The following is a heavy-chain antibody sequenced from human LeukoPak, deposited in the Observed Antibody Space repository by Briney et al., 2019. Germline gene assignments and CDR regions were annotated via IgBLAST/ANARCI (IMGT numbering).Heavy chain of an antibody. Sequence: PGVSLRLSCSASGLSFRNYDMHWVRQPTGKGLEWVSAVGTGGDTYYAGSVKGRFTVVRENAKNTLYLQMNSLRAGGTAMYYCARRSAAAGIDAFDIWGQGTMVTVSS. CDR3: ARRSAAAGIDAFDI. CDR2: VGTGGDT. V-gene: IGHV3-13*01. CDR1: GLSFRNYD. J-gene: IGHJ3*02. D-gene: IGHD6-13*01.